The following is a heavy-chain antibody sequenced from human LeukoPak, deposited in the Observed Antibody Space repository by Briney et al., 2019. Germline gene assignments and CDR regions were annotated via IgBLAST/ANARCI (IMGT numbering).Heavy chain of an antibody. Sequence: GGSLRLSCAASGFTFSSYGMHWVRQAPGKGLEWVAVISYDGSNKYYADSVKGRFTISRDNSKNTLYLQMNSLRAEDTAVYYCAKEDNSPPLDYWGQGTLVTVSS. CDR2: ISYDGSNK. V-gene: IGHV3-30*18. CDR3: AKEDNSPPLDY. D-gene: IGHD5-24*01. J-gene: IGHJ4*02. CDR1: GFTFSSYG.